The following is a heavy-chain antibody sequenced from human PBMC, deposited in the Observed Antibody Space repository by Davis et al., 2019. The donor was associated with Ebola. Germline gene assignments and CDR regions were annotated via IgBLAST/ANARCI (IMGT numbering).Heavy chain of an antibody. J-gene: IGHJ6*02. D-gene: IGHD5-12*01. CDR2: IYYSGTT. CDR3: ARDRVDPRSYYYGMDL. V-gene: IGHV4-61*08. CDR1: GGSVTSGGYY. Sequence: MPSETLSLTCTVSGGSVTSGGYYWTWIRQSPGKGLEWIGYIYYSGTTNHNPSLKSRVTMSLDTSKNQFSLRLRSAAAADTAIYYCARDRVDPRSYYYGMDLWGQGTTVTVSS.